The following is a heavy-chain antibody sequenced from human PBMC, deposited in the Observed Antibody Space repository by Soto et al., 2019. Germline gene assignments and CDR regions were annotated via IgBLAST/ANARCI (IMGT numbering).Heavy chain of an antibody. CDR1: DGSISSGGYY. V-gene: IGHV4-31*03. J-gene: IGHJ4*02. Sequence: PSETLSLTCTVSDGSISSGGYYWSWIRQHPGKGLEWIGYIYYSGSTYYNPSLKSRVTISVDTSKNQFSLKLSSVTAADTAVYYCARSGITGTTGRIRFDYWGEGTLVTVSS. CDR2: IYYSGST. D-gene: IGHD1-7*01. CDR3: ARSGITGTTGRIRFDY.